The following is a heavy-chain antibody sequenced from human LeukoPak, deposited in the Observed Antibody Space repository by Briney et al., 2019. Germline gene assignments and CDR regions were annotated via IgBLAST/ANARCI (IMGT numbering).Heavy chain of an antibody. D-gene: IGHD6-19*01. V-gene: IGHV3-23*01. CDR2: ISDSGSSS. CDR1: GFTFRSYA. Sequence: GGSLRLSCAASGFTFRSYAMNWVRQAPGKGLEWVSVISDSGSSSYYGDSVKGRFTISRDNSQNTLYLQMNSLTVEGTALYYCAKGSGSGWYGWFDPWGQGTLVTVSS. CDR3: AKGSGSGWYGWFDP. J-gene: IGHJ5*02.